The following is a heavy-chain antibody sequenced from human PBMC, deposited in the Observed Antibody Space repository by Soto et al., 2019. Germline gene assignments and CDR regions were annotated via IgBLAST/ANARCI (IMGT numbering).Heavy chain of an antibody. Sequence: EVQVVESGGGLVQPGGSRRLSCXASXXXXXNYXMXWXXQAPGKGLEWVANIKQDGSETHYVDSVKGRFTISRDNAKNSLYLQMNSLRAEDTAVYYCARALVNGGDYWGQGTLVTVSS. V-gene: IGHV3-7*01. D-gene: IGHD2-8*02. CDR3: ARALVNGGDY. CDR2: IKQDGSET. J-gene: IGHJ4*02. CDR1: XXXXXNYX.